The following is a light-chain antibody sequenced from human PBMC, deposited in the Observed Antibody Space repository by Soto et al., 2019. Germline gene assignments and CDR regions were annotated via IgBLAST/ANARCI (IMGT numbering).Light chain of an antibody. V-gene: IGKV1-5*01. J-gene: IGKJ1*01. CDR3: QQYTNTNNPWM. Sequence: DIQMTQSPSTLSATAGYRVTITCRASQSISSWLAWYQHKPGKAPKLLIYDASNLDSGVPSRFSGSGSGTEFSLTISNLQPDDCATYYCQQYTNTNNPWMFGQGTKVDIK. CDR2: DAS. CDR1: QSISSW.